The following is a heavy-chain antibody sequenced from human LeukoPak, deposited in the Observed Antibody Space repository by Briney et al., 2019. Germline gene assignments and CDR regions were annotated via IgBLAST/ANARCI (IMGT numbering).Heavy chain of an antibody. Sequence: GGSLRLSCAAFGFXVSSNYISWVRQAPGKGLEWVSVIYSGGSTYYADSVKGRFIISRDNSKNTLYLQMNSLRAEDTAVYYCASGSYYNDAFDIWGQGTMVTVSS. V-gene: IGHV3-66*01. CDR2: IYSGGST. D-gene: IGHD3-10*01. CDR3: ASGSYYNDAFDI. J-gene: IGHJ3*02. CDR1: GFXVSSNY.